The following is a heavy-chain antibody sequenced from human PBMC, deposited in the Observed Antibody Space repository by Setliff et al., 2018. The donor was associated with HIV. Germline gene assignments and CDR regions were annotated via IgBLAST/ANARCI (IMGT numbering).Heavy chain of an antibody. D-gene: IGHD2-2*01. CDR1: GGTFGNYG. Sequence: GASVKVSCKASGGTFGNYGMSWVRQAPGQGLEWMGGIIPISGTATYAQKFQGRVTITTDESTSTAYMELSGLRSEDTAVYYCARDFGGYCSSMSCPGLFDPWGQGTLVTVSS. V-gene: IGHV1-69*05. J-gene: IGHJ5*02. CDR2: IIPISGTA. CDR3: ARDFGGYCSSMSCPGLFDP.